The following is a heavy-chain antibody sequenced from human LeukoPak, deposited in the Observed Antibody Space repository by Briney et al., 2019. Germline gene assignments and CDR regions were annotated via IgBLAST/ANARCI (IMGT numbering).Heavy chain of an antibody. CDR1: GGSFSGYY. J-gene: IGHJ3*02. CDR3: ARGPAFDI. CDR2: INHSGST. Sequence: SGTLSLTCAVYGGSFSGYYWSWIRQPPGKGLEWIGEINHSGSTNYNPSLKSRVTISVDTSKNQFSLKLSSVTAADTAVYYCARGPAFDIWGQGTMVTVSS. V-gene: IGHV4-34*01.